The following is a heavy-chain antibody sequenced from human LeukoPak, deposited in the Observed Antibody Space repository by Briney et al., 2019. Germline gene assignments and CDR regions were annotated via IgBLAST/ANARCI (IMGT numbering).Heavy chain of an antibody. D-gene: IGHD3-3*01. CDR1: GYTFTGYY. CDR2: INSNSGGT. CDR3: ALTYYDFWSGYYSFDS. Sequence: ASVKVSCKASGYTFTGYYMHWVRQAPGQGLEWMGWINSNSGGTNYAQKFRGRVTMTRDTSISTAYMELSRLRSDDTAVYYCALTYYDFWSGYYSFDSWGQGTLVTVSS. J-gene: IGHJ4*02. V-gene: IGHV1-2*02.